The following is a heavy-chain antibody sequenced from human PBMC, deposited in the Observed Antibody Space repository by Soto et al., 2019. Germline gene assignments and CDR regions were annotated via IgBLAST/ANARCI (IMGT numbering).Heavy chain of an antibody. CDR1: GFTFRNYA. V-gene: IGHV3-30-3*01. J-gene: IGHJ6*02. D-gene: IGHD4-17*01. CDR2: VSYDGSMK. Sequence: QVQLVESGGGVVQPGRSLGLSCAASGFTFRNYAIHWVRQAPGKGLEWVAAVSYDGSMKYYVDSVKGRFTISRDPSKNTLSLQMNSLRAEDTAVYFCARDRDTVTTYFYAMDVWGQGTTVIVSS. CDR3: ARDRDTVTTYFYAMDV.